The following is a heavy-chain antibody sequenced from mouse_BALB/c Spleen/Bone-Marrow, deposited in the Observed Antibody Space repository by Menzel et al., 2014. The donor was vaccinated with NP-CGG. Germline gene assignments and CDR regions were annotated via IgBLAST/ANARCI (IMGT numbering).Heavy chain of an antibody. CDR1: GYTFTSYW. Sequence: VQLQQSGAELAKPGASVKMSCKASGYTFTSYWMHWVKQRPGQGLEWIGYINPSTGYTEYNQNFKDKATLTADKSSSTAYMQLSSLTPEDSAVYYCARRAYGSYGFPYWGQGTLVTVSA. CDR3: ARRAYGSYGFPY. CDR2: INPSTGYT. D-gene: IGHD1-1*01. J-gene: IGHJ3*01. V-gene: IGHV1-7*01.